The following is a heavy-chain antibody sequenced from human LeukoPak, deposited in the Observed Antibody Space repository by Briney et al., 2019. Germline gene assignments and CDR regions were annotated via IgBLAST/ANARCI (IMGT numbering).Heavy chain of an antibody. V-gene: IGHV3-11*01. CDR2: ISSSGSTI. CDR1: GFTFSDYY. J-gene: IGHJ4*02. Sequence: GGSLRLSCAAFGFTFSDYYMSWIRQAPGKGLEWVSYISSSGSTIYYADSVKGRFTISRDNAKNSLYLQMNSLSAEDTAVYYCAKDVVAPGLFFDYWGQGTLVTVSS. D-gene: IGHD3/OR15-3a*01. CDR3: AKDVVAPGLFFDY.